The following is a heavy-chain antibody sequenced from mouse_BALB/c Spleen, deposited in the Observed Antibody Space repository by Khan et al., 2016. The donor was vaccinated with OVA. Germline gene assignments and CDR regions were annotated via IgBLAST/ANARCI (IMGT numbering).Heavy chain of an antibody. CDR2: ISPGSGDT. J-gene: IGHJ3*01. V-gene: IGHV1-77*01. CDR3: AIRNYFGYTFAY. Sequence: QVQLQQSGAELARPGASVKLSCKASGYTFTDYYINWVKQRTGQGLEWIGEISPGSGDTYYNEKFKGKATLTADKSSSTVYMQLSSLTAEASAVYFCAIRNYFGYTFAYWGQGTLVTVSA. D-gene: IGHD1-2*01. CDR1: GYTFTDYY.